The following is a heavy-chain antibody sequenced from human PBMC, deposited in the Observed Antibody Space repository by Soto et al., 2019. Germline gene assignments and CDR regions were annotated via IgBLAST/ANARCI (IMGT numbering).Heavy chain of an antibody. CDR3: AKGDSSSFYYGMDV. J-gene: IGHJ6*02. CDR1: GFTFDDYD. Sequence: EVQLVESGGGLVQPDRSLRLSCAASGFTFDDYDMHWVRQAPGKGLEWVSGISWNSGSIGYADSVKGRFTISRDNAKNSLYLQMNSLRAEDTALYYCAKGDSSSFYYGMDVWGQGTTVTVSS. V-gene: IGHV3-9*01. CDR2: ISWNSGSI. D-gene: IGHD6-13*01.